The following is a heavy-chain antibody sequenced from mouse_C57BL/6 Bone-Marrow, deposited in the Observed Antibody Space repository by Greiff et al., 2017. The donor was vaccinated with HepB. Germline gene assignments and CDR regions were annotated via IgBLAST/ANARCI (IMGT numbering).Heavy chain of an antibody. J-gene: IGHJ3*01. Sequence: EVKLQESGGDLVKPGGSLKLSCAASGFTFSSYGMSWVRQTPDKRLEWVATISSGGSYTYYPDSVKGRFTISRDNAKNTLYLQMSSLKSEDTAMYYCARQETGTAAYWGQGTLVTVSA. CDR3: ARQETGTAAY. CDR2: ISSGGSYT. V-gene: IGHV5-6*01. CDR1: GFTFSSYG. D-gene: IGHD4-1*01.